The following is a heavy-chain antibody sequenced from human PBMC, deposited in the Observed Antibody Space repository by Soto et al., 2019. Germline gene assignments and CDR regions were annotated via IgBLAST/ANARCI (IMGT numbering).Heavy chain of an antibody. Sequence: GGSLRLSCAASGFTFSSYWMHWVRQAPGKGLVWVSRINSDGSSTSYADSVKGRFTISRDNAKNTLYLQMNSLRAEDTAVYYCARAYYDFWSGYYTHYYGMDVWGQGTTVTVSS. CDR2: INSDGSST. CDR1: GFTFSSYW. V-gene: IGHV3-74*01. CDR3: ARAYYDFWSGYYTHYYGMDV. J-gene: IGHJ6*02. D-gene: IGHD3-3*01.